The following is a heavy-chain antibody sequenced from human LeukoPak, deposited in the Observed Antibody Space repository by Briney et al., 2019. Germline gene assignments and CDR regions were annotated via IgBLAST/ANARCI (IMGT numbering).Heavy chain of an antibody. Sequence: SVKVSCKASGGTFSSYAISWVRQAPGQGLEWMGGIIPMFGTANYAQKFQGRVTITTDESTSTAYMEPSSLRSEDTAVYYCARGPELERFDYWGQGTLVTVSS. D-gene: IGHD1-1*01. CDR3: ARGPELERFDY. V-gene: IGHV1-69*05. J-gene: IGHJ4*02. CDR1: GGTFSSYA. CDR2: IIPMFGTA.